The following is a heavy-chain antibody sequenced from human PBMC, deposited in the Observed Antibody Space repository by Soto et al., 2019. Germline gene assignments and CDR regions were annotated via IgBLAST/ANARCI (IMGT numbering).Heavy chain of an antibody. CDR3: AKDLSWSGAFDI. D-gene: IGHD3-10*01. J-gene: IGHJ3*02. CDR2: ISYDGSNK. V-gene: IGHV3-30*18. CDR1: GFTFSSYG. Sequence: GGSLRLSCAASGFTFSSYGMHWVRQAPGKGLEWVAVISYDGSNKYYADSVKGRFTISRDNSKNTLYLQMNSLRAEDTAVYYCAKDLSWSGAFDIWGQGTMVTVSS.